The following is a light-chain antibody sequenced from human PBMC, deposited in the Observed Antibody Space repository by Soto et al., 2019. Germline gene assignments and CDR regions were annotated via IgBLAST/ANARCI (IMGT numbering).Light chain of an antibody. CDR1: QDISNY. CDR3: QQYDDLLLT. CDR2: VAS. Sequence: DIQMTQSPSSLSASVGDRVTITCQASQDISNYLNWYQQKPGKAPKLLIYVASNLETGVPSRFSGSGSGTDFTFTISSLQPEDIETNYCQQYDDLLLTFGGGTKVEIK. V-gene: IGKV1-33*01. J-gene: IGKJ4*01.